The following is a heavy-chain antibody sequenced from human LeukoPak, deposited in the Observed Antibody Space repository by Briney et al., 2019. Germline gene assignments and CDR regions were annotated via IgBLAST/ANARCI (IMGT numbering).Heavy chain of an antibody. J-gene: IGHJ4*02. CDR1: GGSITSGGFC. D-gene: IGHD3-16*01. CDR3: ARGAGWLIDY. V-gene: IGHV4-31*03. CDR2: IYYTGST. Sequence: SETLSLTCTVSGGSITSGGFCWSWVRQHPGKGLEWMGHIYYTGSTYYNPSLKSRVIMSVDTSRNQFSLKLSSVTAADTAVYYCARGAGWLIDYWGQGILVTVSS.